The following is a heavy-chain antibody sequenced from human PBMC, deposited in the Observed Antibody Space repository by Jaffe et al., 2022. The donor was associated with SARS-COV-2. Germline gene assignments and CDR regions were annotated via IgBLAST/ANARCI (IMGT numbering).Heavy chain of an antibody. CDR2: IYDSGNT. D-gene: IGHD3-22*01. Sequence: QVQLHESGPGLVKPSQTLSLTCTVSGGSIRGGGYYWTWIRQHPATGLEWIGYIYDSGNTYYNPSLKSRLTFSVDTSKNQFSLKLSTVTAADTAVYYCARAGDTSGYRSFWYFGLWGRGTLVAVSS. J-gene: IGHJ2*01. V-gene: IGHV4-31*03. CDR3: ARAGDTSGYRSFWYFGL. CDR1: GGSIRGGGYY.